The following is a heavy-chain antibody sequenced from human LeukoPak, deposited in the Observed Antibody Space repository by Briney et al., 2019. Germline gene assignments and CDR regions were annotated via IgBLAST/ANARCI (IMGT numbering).Heavy chain of an antibody. Sequence: GGSLRLSCAASGFTFSSYWMHWVRQAPGRGLVWVSRINNDGSSTSYADSVKGRFTISRDNAKNTLRLQMNSLRAEDTAVYYCARVRSAAAVDYWGQGTLVTVSS. CDR2: INNDGSST. CDR3: ARVRSAAAVDY. V-gene: IGHV3-74*01. CDR1: GFTFSSYW. J-gene: IGHJ4*02.